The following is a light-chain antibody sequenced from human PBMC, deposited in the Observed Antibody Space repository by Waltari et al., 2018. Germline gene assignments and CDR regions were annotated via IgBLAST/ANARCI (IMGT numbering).Light chain of an antibody. CDR2: EVS. CDR1: SSDVGAYNF. CDR3: TSYAGSNHNYVV. J-gene: IGLJ2*01. V-gene: IGLV2-8*01. Sequence: QSALTQPPSASGSPGQSVTISCTGTSSDVGAYNFVSWFQHHPGKTPNPLVFEVSKSPAGVPDRFPGSKFGTTASLTVSGLQAEDEADYYCTSYAGSNHNYVVFGGGTKVTVL.